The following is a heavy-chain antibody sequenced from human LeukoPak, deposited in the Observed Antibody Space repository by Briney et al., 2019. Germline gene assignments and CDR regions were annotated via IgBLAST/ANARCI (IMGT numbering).Heavy chain of an antibody. CDR2: ISGSGGST. V-gene: IGHV3-23*01. CDR3: ARGEWLRSGQFDY. J-gene: IGHJ4*02. Sequence: PGGSLRLSCAASGFTFSSYAMSWFRQAPGKGLEWVSAISGSGGSTYYADSVKGRFTISRDNSKNTLYLQMNSLRAEDTAVYYCARGEWLRSGQFDYWGQGTLVTVSS. D-gene: IGHD5-12*01. CDR1: GFTFSSYA.